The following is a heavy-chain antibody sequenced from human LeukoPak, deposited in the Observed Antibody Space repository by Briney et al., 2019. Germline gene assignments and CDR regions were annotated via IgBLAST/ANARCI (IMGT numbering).Heavy chain of an antibody. J-gene: IGHJ5*02. Sequence: ASVSVSCRASGYTFTGYYLHWVRQAPGQGLEWMGRINCNSGRSNYAQKFQGRVTMTRGTSINTVYMVLSSLRFDDTAFYYCARADDTRGGNWFDPWGQGTLVTVSS. V-gene: IGHV1-2*06. CDR3: ARADDTRGGNWFDP. CDR2: INCNSGRS. CDR1: GYTFTGYY. D-gene: IGHD3-22*01.